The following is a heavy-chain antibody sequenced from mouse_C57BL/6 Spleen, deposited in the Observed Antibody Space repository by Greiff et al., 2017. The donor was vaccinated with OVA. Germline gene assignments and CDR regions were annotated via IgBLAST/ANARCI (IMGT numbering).Heavy chain of an antibody. V-gene: IGHV1-53*01. CDR2: INPSNGGT. CDR3: ARSGGYYYGSSYEGFAY. CDR1: GYTFTSYW. D-gene: IGHD1-1*01. Sequence: QVQLQQSGTELVKPGASVKLSCKASGYTFTSYWMHWVKQRPGQGLEWIGNINPSNGGTNYNEKFKSKATLTVDKSSSTAYMQLSSLTSEDSAVYYCARSGGYYYGSSYEGFAYWGQGTLVTVSA. J-gene: IGHJ3*01.